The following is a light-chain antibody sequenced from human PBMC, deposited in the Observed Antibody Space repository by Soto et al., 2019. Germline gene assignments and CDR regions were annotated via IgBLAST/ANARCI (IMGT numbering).Light chain of an antibody. V-gene: IGKV3-20*01. Sequence: EIVLTQSPGTLSLSPGERAILSCRASQRIRSTYLAWYQQKPGQAPRLLIYGASTRATGIPDRFSGSGSGRDFALTSSRLEPEDFAVYYCQQYGNSHLIFTFGAGTKLYIK. J-gene: IGKJ3*01. CDR3: QQYGNSHLIFT. CDR2: GAS. CDR1: QRIRSTY.